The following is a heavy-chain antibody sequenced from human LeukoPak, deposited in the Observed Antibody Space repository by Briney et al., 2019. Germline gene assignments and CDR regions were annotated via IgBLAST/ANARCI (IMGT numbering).Heavy chain of an antibody. J-gene: IGHJ4*02. V-gene: IGHV3-7*01. CDR2: IKQDGSEK. Sequence: GGSLRLSCAASGFIFSSYWMSWVRQAPGKGLEWVANIKQDGSEKYYVDSVKGRFTISRDNAKNSLYLQMNSLRAEDTAVYYCARAGIVGATNLDYWGQGTLVTVSS. D-gene: IGHD1-26*01. CDR3: ARAGIVGATNLDY. CDR1: GFIFSSYW.